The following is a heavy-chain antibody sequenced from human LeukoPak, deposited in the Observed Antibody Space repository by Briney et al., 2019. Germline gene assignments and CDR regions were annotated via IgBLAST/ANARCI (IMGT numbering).Heavy chain of an antibody. Sequence: PGGSLRLSCAASGFGFSNYDMHWVRQAPGKGLEWVAIIWLDGSATYYGDSVKGRFTISGDNSKNILYLQMNDLRVEDTAVYYCARDLNREDFDYWGQGTLVAVSS. J-gene: IGHJ4*02. CDR2: IWLDGSAT. CDR1: GFGFSNYD. V-gene: IGHV3-33*01. CDR3: ARDLNREDFDY. D-gene: IGHD1-14*01.